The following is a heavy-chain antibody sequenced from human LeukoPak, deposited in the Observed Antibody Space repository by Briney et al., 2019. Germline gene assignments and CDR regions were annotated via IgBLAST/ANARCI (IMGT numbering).Heavy chain of an antibody. Sequence: PGGSLRLSCAASGFTFSSYGMHWVRQAPGKGLEWVAVIWYDGSNKYYADSVKGRFTISRDNSKNTLYLQMNSLRAEDTALYYCAKLLPAAGTGYWGQGTLVTVSS. CDR3: AKLLPAAGTGY. V-gene: IGHV3-33*03. CDR1: GFTFSSYG. CDR2: IWYDGSNK. D-gene: IGHD6-13*01. J-gene: IGHJ4*02.